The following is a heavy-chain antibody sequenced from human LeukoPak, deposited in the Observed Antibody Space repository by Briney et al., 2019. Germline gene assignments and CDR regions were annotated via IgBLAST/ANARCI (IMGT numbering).Heavy chain of an antibody. D-gene: IGHD3-22*01. CDR1: GFTFSSYS. Sequence: GGSLRLSCAASGFTFSSYSMNWVRQAPGKGLEWFSSISSISYIYYADSVKGRFTISRDNAKNALYLQMNSLRAEDTAVYYCALWSMWDYYDSSGYQDAFDIWGQGTMVTVSS. V-gene: IGHV3-21*01. CDR3: ALWSMWDYYDSSGYQDAFDI. CDR2: ISSISYI. J-gene: IGHJ3*02.